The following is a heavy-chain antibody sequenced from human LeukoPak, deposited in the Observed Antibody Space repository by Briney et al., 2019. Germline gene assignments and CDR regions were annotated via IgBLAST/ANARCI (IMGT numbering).Heavy chain of an antibody. Sequence: TSETLSLTCAVYGGSFSGYYWSWIRQTPGKGLEWIGSIYYSGSTYYNPSLKSRVTISVDTSKNQFSLKLSSVTAADTAVYYCASVSGRWGQGTLVTVSS. CDR1: GGSFSGYY. CDR2: IYYSGST. J-gene: IGHJ4*02. V-gene: IGHV4-34*01. CDR3: ASVSGR. D-gene: IGHD1-26*01.